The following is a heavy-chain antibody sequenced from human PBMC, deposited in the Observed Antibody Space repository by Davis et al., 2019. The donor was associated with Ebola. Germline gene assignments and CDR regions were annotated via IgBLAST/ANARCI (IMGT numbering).Heavy chain of an antibody. CDR1: GYTFTSYG. V-gene: IGHV1-18*01. CDR3: ARDNGGSAPHYYYYYYGMDV. J-gene: IGHJ6*02. D-gene: IGHD6-25*01. CDR2: ISAYNGNT. Sequence: AASVKVSCKASGYTFTSYGISWVRQAPGQGLEWMGWISAYNGNTNYAQKPQGRVTMTTDTSTSTAYMELRSLRSDDTAVYYCARDNGGSAPHYYYYYYGMDVWGQGTTVTVSS.